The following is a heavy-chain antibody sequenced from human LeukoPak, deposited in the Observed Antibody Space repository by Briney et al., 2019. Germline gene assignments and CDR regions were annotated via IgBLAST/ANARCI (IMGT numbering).Heavy chain of an antibody. CDR3: ARAWSGTQYYFDY. J-gene: IGHJ4*02. V-gene: IGHV3-66*01. CDR1: GFTVSSNY. Sequence: GGSLRLSCAASGFTVSSNYMSGVRQAPGKGLEGVSIIYSGGSTYYADSVKGRFTISRDNSKNTLYLQMNSLRAEDTAVYYCARAWSGTQYYFDYWGQGTLVTVSS. D-gene: IGHD3-3*01. CDR2: IYSGGST.